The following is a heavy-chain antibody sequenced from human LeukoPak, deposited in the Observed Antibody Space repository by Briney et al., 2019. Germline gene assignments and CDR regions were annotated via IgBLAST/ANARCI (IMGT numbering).Heavy chain of an antibody. CDR2: ISWNSGSI. J-gene: IGHJ4*02. D-gene: IGHD3-10*01. V-gene: IGHV3-9*01. CDR3: AKDSDSYGSGTYDYFDY. Sequence: GGSLRLSCAASGFTFDDYAMHWVRQAPGKGLEWVSGISWNSGSIGYADSVKGRFAISRDNAKNSLYLQMSSLRAEDTALYYCAKDSDSYGSGTYDYFDYWGQGTLVTVSS. CDR1: GFTFDDYA.